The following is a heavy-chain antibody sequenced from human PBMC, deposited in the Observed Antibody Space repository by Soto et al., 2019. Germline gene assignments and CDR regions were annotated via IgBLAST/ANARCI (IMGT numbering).Heavy chain of an antibody. CDR1: GFSLSNARMG. D-gene: IGHD6-6*01. J-gene: IGHJ4*02. CDR2: IFSNDEK. Sequence: QVTLKESGPVLVKPTETLTLTCTVSGFSLSNARMGVSWIRQPPGKALEWLAHIFSNDEKSYSTALKSRLTISKDISKSQVVLTMTNMDPVDTATYYCARSRDSSSWWGGFDYWGQGTLVTVSS. CDR3: ARSRDSSSWWGGFDY. V-gene: IGHV2-26*01.